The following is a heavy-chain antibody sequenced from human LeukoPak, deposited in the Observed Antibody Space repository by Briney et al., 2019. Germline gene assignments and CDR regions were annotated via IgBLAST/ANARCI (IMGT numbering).Heavy chain of an antibody. J-gene: IGHJ4*02. CDR3: ARDIYYFDY. CDR2: IYYSGST. CDR1: GGSISSYY. Sequence: SETLSLTCTVSGGSISSYYWSWIRQPPGKGLEWIGYIYYSGSTNYNPSLKSRVTISVDTSKNQFSLKLSSVTAADTAVYCCARDIYYFDYWGQGTLVTVSS. V-gene: IGHV4-59*12.